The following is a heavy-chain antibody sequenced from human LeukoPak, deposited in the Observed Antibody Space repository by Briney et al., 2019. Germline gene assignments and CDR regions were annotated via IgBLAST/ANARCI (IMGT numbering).Heavy chain of an antibody. CDR2: IHNILTT. D-gene: IGHD3-10*01. V-gene: IGHV4-34*01. CDR1: GGPFIGYF. J-gene: IGHJ4*02. Sequence: SETLSLTCAVSGGPFIGYFWSWIRQSSGKGLEWIWEIHNILTTNYNPSLNSRVSISEDTSKNQFYLNLSSVTDADTAVYYCARRYYYNLGSFPFDFWGQGTLVTVSS. CDR3: ARRYYYNLGSFPFDF.